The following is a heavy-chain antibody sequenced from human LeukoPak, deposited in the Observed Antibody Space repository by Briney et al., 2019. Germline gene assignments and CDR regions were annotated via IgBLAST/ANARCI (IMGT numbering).Heavy chain of an antibody. J-gene: IGHJ6*03. CDR3: ARALYYDFWSGYFRSLYYYYYMDV. CDR1: GYSISSGYY. CDR2: IYHSGST. D-gene: IGHD3-3*01. Sequence: SETLSLTCTVSGYSISSGYYWGWIRQPPGKGLEWIGSIYHSGSTYYNPSLKSRVTISVDKSKNQFSLKLSSVTAADTAVYYCARALYYDFWSGYFRSLYYYYYMDVWGKGTTVTVSS. V-gene: IGHV4-38-2*02.